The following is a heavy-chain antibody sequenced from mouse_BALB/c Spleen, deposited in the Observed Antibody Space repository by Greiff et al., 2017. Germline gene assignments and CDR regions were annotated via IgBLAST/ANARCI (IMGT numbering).Heavy chain of an antibody. V-gene: IGHV1S137*01. D-gene: IGHD2-2*01. CDR1: GYTFTDYA. J-gene: IGHJ4*01. Sequence: QVHVKQSGAELVRPGVSVKISCKGSGYTFTDYAMHWVKQSHAKSLEWIGVISTYYGDASYNQKFKGKATMTVDKSSSTAYMELARLTSEDSAIYYCARWLGAMDYWGQGTSVTVSS. CDR2: ISTYYGDA. CDR3: ARWLGAMDY.